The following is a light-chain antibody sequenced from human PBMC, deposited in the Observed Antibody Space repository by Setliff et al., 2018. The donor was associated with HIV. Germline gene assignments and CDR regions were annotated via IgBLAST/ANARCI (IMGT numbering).Light chain of an antibody. CDR3: SPYVNINTLV. Sequence: QSALTQPASVSGSPGQSITISCTGTSSDIGAYNYVSWYQQHPGKAPKVMIYDARKRPSGVSNRFSGSKSGNTASLTISGLQAEDEAAYYCSPYVNINTLVFGTGTKVTVL. CDR2: DAR. V-gene: IGLV2-14*03. J-gene: IGLJ1*01. CDR1: SSDIGAYNY.